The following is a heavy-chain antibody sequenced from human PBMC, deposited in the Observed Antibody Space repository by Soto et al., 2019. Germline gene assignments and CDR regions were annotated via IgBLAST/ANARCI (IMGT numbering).Heavy chain of an antibody. V-gene: IGHV4-59*01. J-gene: IGHJ3*01. CDR1: GDSISSYY. CDR3: ARPYSGSYWAAFDV. Sequence: PSATLSLTCTVSGDSISSYYWSWIRQPPGKGLEWIGYTSYSVISNYNPSLKSRVTISLDTSKNQFSLKLTSVTAADTAFYYCARPYSGSYWAAFDVWGQGTMVTVSS. CDR2: TSYSVIS. D-gene: IGHD1-26*01.